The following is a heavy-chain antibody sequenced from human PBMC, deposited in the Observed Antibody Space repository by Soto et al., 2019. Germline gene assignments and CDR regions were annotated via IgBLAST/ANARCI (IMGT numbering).Heavy chain of an antibody. CDR2: IYYSGST. CDR1: GGSISSYY. D-gene: IGHD6-19*01. CDR3: ARVRSIAVTFFDY. J-gene: IGHJ4*02. V-gene: IGHV4-59*01. Sequence: PSETLSLTCTVSGGSISSYYWSWSRQPPGKGLEWIGYIYYSGSTNYNPSLKSRVTISVDTSKNQFSLKLSSVTAADTAVYYCARVRSIAVTFFDYWGQGTLVTVSS.